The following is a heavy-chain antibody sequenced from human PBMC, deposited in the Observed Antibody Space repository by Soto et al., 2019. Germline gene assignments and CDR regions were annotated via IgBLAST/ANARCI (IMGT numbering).Heavy chain of an antibody. CDR1: DYSLTNYW. CDR2: LDPSDSYT. CDR3: ARISYYDFWSGYSLGAFDI. Sequence: GQSLTVSCKGSDYSLTNYWISWVIQMPGKGLEWMGRLDPSDSYTNYSPSFQGHVTISADKSISTACLQWSSLKASDTAMYYCARISYYDFWSGYSLGAFDIWGQAKMVTV. V-gene: IGHV5-10-1*01. J-gene: IGHJ3*02. D-gene: IGHD3-3*01.